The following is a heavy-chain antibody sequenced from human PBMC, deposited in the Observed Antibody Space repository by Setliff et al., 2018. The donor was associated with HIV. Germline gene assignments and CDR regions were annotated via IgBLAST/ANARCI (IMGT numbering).Heavy chain of an antibody. J-gene: IGHJ5*02. CDR1: GASISSGSYY. V-gene: IGHV4-61*02. CDR3: ARAPLSGGSFGWFDP. Sequence: SETLSLTCTVSGASISSGSYYWTWIRQPAGKGLEWIGRISTSGSTNYNPSLKSRVTISVDTSKNQFSLNVNSVTAADTAVYYCARAPLSGGSFGWFDPWGQGTLVTVSS. D-gene: IGHD2-15*01. CDR2: ISTSGST.